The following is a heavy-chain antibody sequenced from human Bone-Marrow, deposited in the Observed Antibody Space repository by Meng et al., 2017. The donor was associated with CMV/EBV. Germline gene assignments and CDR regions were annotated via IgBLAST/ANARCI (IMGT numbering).Heavy chain of an antibody. J-gene: IGHJ4*02. CDR2: IYHRGTT. CDR1: GYSITGPYY. Sequence: SETXSXXCTVSGYSITGPYYWGWIRQPPGKGLEWIGTIYHRGTTYYNPSLKSRATISVDTSKNQFSLKLSSVTAADTAVYYCAGDGYDTLDYWGQGTLVTVSS. CDR3: AGDGYDTLDY. V-gene: IGHV4-38-2*02. D-gene: IGHD2-15*01.